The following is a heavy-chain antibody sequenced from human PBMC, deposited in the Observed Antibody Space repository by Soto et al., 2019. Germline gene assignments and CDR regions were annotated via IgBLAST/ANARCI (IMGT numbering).Heavy chain of an antibody. CDR3: ARSAGDPAGWDGYEPDRYVGMDV. J-gene: IGHJ6*02. V-gene: IGHV1-69*06. D-gene: IGHD5-12*01. CDR2: IIPIFGTA. Sequence: QVQLVQSGAEVKKPGSSVKVSCKASGGTFSSYAISWVRQAPGQGLEWMGGIIPIFGTANYAQKFQGRVTIPADKSRSTDDMELRSLRAGDTAEYYCARSAGDPAGWDGYEPDRYVGMDVWGQGTTVTVSS. CDR1: GGTFSSYA.